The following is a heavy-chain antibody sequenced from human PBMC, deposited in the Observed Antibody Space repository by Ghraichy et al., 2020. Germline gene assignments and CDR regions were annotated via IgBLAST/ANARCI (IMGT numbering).Heavy chain of an antibody. Sequence: SETLSLTCAVYGGSFSGYYWSWIRQPPGKGLEWIGEINHSGSTNYNPSLKSRVTISVDTSKNQFSLKLSSVTAADTAVYYCARDGRQQLVFGFRTQKYFQHWGQGTLVTVSS. CDR1: GGSFSGYY. V-gene: IGHV4-34*01. CDR2: INHSGST. D-gene: IGHD6-13*01. J-gene: IGHJ1*01. CDR3: ARDGRQQLVFGFRTQKYFQH.